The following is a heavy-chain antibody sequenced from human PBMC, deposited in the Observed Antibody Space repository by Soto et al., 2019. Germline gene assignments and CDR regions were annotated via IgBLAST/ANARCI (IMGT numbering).Heavy chain of an antibody. V-gene: IGHV5-10-1*01. J-gene: IGHJ4*02. CDR2: IDPSDSYT. CDR3: TRRCSGGSCYSGHFDY. CDR1: GYSFTSYW. D-gene: IGHD2-15*01. Sequence: GESLKISCKGSGYSFTSYWISWVRQMPGKGLEWMGRIDPSDSYTNYSPSFQGHVTISADKSISTAYLQWSSLKASDTAMYYCTRRCSGGSCYSGHFDYWGQGTLVTVSS.